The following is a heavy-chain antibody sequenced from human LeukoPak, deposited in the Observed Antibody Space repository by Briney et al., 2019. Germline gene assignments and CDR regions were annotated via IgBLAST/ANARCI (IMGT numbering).Heavy chain of an antibody. Sequence: GGSLRLSCAASGLTFSSHWMHWVRQAPGKGLEWVSLIYVDGRTYYADSVKGRFTISRDNSKNTLYLQVNSLRAEDTAVYYCARRGDGGRSFDYWGQGTLVTVSS. D-gene: IGHD4-23*01. CDR3: ARRGDGGRSFDY. CDR1: GLTFSSHW. CDR2: IYVDGRT. V-gene: IGHV3-53*01. J-gene: IGHJ4*02.